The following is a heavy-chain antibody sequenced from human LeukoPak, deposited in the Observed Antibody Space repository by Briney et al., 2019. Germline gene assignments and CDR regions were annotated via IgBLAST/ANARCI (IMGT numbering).Heavy chain of an antibody. V-gene: IGHV3-7*01. CDR3: TRDHRGRPWEWFDP. CDR1: GFTFSSYW. CDR2: IMQDGSEK. Sequence: PGGSLRLLCAASGFTFSSYWMIGVRQAPGKGLEWVANIMQDGSEKNYADSVKVRFTVSRDNAKNSLFLEMNSLRVEDTFMYYCTRDHRGRPWEWFDPWGQGTLVTVSS. J-gene: IGHJ5*02. D-gene: IGHD1-26*01.